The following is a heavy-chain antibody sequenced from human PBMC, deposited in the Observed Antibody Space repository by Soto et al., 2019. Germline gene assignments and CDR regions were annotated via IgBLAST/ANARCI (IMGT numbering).Heavy chain of an antibody. CDR1: GGSISSDDYY. J-gene: IGHJ4*02. CDR3: ARDRSNSPDYFDY. D-gene: IGHD6-6*01. CDR2: IYYNGRT. V-gene: IGHV4-30-4*01. Sequence: PSETLSLTCTVSGGSISSDDYYWSWIRQPPGKGLEWIGYIYYNGRTDYNPSLKSRVIISIDTSKNQFSLNLNPVSAADTAVYYCARDRSNSPDYFDYWGQGTLVTVSS.